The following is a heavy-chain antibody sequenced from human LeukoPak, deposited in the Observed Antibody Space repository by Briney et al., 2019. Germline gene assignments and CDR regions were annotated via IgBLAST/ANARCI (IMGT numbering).Heavy chain of an antibody. CDR2: IRSKAYGGTT. V-gene: IGHV3-49*04. Sequence: GGSLRLSCTASGLTFGDYAMSWVRQAPGKGLEWVGFIRSKAYGGTTEYAASVKGRFTTSRDDSKSIAYLQMNSLKTEDTAVYYCTSSASGWYPIADYWGQGTLVTVSS. CDR3: TSSASGWYPIADY. CDR1: GLTFGDYA. J-gene: IGHJ4*02. D-gene: IGHD6-19*01.